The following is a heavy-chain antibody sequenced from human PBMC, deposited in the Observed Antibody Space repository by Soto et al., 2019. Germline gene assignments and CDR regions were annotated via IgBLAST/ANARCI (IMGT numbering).Heavy chain of an antibody. V-gene: IGHV4-59*01. J-gene: IGHJ4*02. D-gene: IGHD3-9*01. CDR3: ARVVTYYDILTGHQNCGYFNY. CDR1: GHSINNYY. CDR2: IYYRGST. Sequence: SETLSLTCTVSGHSINNYYWSWSRQPPGKGLEWIGYIYYRGSTNYNPSLKTRVTISVDTSKNQVSLKLSSVTAADTAVYYCARVVTYYDILTGHQNCGYFNYLGQGNLVTVSS.